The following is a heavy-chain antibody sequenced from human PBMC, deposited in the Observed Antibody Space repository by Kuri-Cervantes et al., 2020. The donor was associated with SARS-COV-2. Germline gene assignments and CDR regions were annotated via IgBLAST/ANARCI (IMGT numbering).Heavy chain of an antibody. CDR3: ATTNDSILLGFDAFDI. V-gene: IGHV1-2*02. Sequence: ASVKVSCKASGYTFTGYYMHWVRQAPGQGLEWMGWINPNSGGTNYAQKFQGRVTMTRDTSISTAYMELSRLRSDDTAVYYCATTNDSILLGFDAFDIWGQGTMVTDSS. J-gene: IGHJ3*02. CDR1: GYTFTGYY. D-gene: IGHD3-22*01. CDR2: INPNSGGT.